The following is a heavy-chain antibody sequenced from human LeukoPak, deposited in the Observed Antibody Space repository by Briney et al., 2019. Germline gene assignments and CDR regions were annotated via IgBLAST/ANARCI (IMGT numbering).Heavy chain of an antibody. Sequence: PSETLSLTCTVSGGSISSSSYYWGWIRQPPGKGLEWIGSIYYSGSTYYNPSLKSRVTISVDTSKNQFSLKLSSVTAADTAVYYCAIGSGSYYIYYFDYWGQGTLVTVSS. CDR1: GGSISSSSYY. CDR3: AIGSGSYYIYYFDY. J-gene: IGHJ4*02. V-gene: IGHV4-39*01. CDR2: IYYSGST. D-gene: IGHD1-26*01.